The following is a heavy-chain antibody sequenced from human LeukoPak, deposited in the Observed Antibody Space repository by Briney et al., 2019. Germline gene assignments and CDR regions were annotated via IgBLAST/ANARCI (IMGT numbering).Heavy chain of an antibody. CDR1: GYTFTGYY. V-gene: IGHV1-2*02. CDR3: ARDPSGGWELLGTFDY. D-gene: IGHD1-26*01. Sequence: ASVKVSCKASGYTFTGYYMHWVRQAPGQGLEWMGWINPNSGGTNYAQKFQGRVTMTRDTSISTAYMELSRLRSDDTAVYYCARDPSGGWELLGTFDYWGQGTLVTVSS. CDR2: INPNSGGT. J-gene: IGHJ4*02.